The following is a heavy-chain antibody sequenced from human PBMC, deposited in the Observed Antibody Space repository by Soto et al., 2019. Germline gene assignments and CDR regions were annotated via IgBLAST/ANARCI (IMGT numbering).Heavy chain of an antibody. V-gene: IGHV4-59*08. CDR1: GGSISSYY. Sequence: SETLSLTCTVSGGSISSYYWSWIRQPPGKGLEWIGYIYYSGSTNYNPSLKSRVTISVDTSKNQFSLKLSSATAADTAVYYCARHVHSSSWDYHWFDPWGQGTLVTVSS. J-gene: IGHJ5*02. CDR3: ARHVHSSSWDYHWFDP. D-gene: IGHD6-13*01. CDR2: IYYSGST.